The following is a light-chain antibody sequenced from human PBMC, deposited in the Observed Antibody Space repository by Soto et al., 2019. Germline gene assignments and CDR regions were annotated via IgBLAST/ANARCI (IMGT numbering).Light chain of an antibody. CDR2: AAS. J-gene: IGKJ1*01. V-gene: IGKV1-39*01. CDR3: QQSYSAPWT. Sequence: DIQMTQSPSSLSASVGDRVTITCRASQSISNYLNWYQQKPGKVPSLLTYAASSLQSGVPSRFSGSGFGTDFTLNISSLQPEDFAIYYCQQSYSAPWTFCQGTKGELK. CDR1: QSISNY.